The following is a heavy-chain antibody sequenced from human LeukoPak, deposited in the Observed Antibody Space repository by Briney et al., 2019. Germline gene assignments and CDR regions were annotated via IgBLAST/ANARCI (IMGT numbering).Heavy chain of an antibody. Sequence: GGSLRFSCAASGFTFNNYWMSWVRQAPGKGLEWVANIKQDGSQKYYVDSVKGRFTISRDNAKNSLYLQMNSLRAEDTAVYYCARLGLPDYWGQGTLVTVSS. J-gene: IGHJ4*02. CDR1: GFTFNNYW. CDR3: ARLGLPDY. D-gene: IGHD2-21*01. CDR2: IKQDGSQK. V-gene: IGHV3-7*03.